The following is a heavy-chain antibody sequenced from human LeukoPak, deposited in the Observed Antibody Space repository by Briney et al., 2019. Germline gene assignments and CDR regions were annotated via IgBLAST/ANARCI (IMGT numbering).Heavy chain of an antibody. Sequence: GGSLRLSCAASGFTFSSYSMNWVRQAPGKGLEWVSSISSSSSYIYYADSVKGRFTISRDNAKNSLYLQMNSLRAEDTALYYCAKDMGSGGYEGGGIFDYWGQGTLVTVSS. J-gene: IGHJ4*02. D-gene: IGHD5-12*01. V-gene: IGHV3-21*04. CDR2: ISSSSSYI. CDR3: AKDMGSGGYEGGGIFDY. CDR1: GFTFSSYS.